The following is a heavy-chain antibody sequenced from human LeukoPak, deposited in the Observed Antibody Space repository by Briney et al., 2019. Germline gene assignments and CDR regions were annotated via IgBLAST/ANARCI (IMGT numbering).Heavy chain of an antibody. CDR3: ARFTSLDVYAFNI. D-gene: IGHD1-1*01. J-gene: IGHJ3*02. CDR2: ISAYNANT. Sequence: ASVKVSCKASGYTFNSYGISWVRRAPGQGLEWMGWISAYNANTNYAQKLQGRVTVATDTSTSTAHMELRSLRSDDTAVYYCARFTSLDVYAFNIWGQGTMVTVSS. CDR1: GYTFNSYG. V-gene: IGHV1-18*01.